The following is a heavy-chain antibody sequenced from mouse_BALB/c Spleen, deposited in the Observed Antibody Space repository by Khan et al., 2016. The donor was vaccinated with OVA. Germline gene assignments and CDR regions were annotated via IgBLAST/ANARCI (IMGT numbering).Heavy chain of an antibody. D-gene: IGHD2-10*01. CDR2: INTYTGEP. V-gene: IGHV9-3-1*01. J-gene: IGHJ4*01. Sequence: QVQLKESGPEPKKPGETVKISCKASGHTFTKYGMNWVKQAPGKGLKWMGWINTYTGEPAYADDFNGRFAFSLETSASTAYLRINNLKNEDTATYCCARTPYFSYVLDNWGQGTSVTVSS. CDR1: GHTFTKYG. CDR3: ARTPYFSYVLDN.